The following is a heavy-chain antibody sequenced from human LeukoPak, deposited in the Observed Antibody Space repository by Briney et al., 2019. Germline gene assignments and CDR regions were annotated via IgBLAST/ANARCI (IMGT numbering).Heavy chain of an antibody. V-gene: IGHV3-23*01. D-gene: IGHD3-9*01. CDR3: ARTNDILTTDDY. J-gene: IGHJ4*02. Sequence: SGGSLRLSCAASGFSFSNYAMSWVRQAPGQGLEWVSTISGGGSPTYSADSVKGRFTISRDNSKNTLYLQMNSLRAEDTAVYYCARTNDILTTDDYWGQGTLVTVSS. CDR2: ISGGGSPT. CDR1: GFSFSNYA.